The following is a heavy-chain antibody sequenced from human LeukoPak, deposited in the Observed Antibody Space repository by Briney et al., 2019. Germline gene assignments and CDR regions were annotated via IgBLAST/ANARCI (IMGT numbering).Heavy chain of an antibody. CDR3: ARRVAAAAAGPGYFDY. Sequence: PSETLSPTCTVSGGSISRSGYYWGWIRQPPGKGLEWLGSITYSGNAYYYPSLKSRVTISVDTSKNQFSLKLSSVTAADTAVYYCARRVAAAAAGPGYFDYWGQGTLVTVSS. D-gene: IGHD6-13*01. J-gene: IGHJ4*02. CDR2: ITYSGNA. V-gene: IGHV4-39*01. CDR1: GGSISRSGYY.